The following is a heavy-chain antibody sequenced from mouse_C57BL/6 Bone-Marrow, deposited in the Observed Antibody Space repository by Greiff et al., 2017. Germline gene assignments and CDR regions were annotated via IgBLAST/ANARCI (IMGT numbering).Heavy chain of an antibody. J-gene: IGHJ3*01. Sequence: VQLQQSGPELVKPGASVKISCKASGYSFTGYYMNWVKQSPEKSLEWIGEINPSTGGTTYNQKFKAKATLTVDKSSSTAYMQLKSLTSEDSAVYYCARGGIYYGNPDWFAYWGQGTLVTVSA. CDR2: INPSTGGT. D-gene: IGHD2-1*01. CDR3: ARGGIYYGNPDWFAY. CDR1: GYSFTGYY. V-gene: IGHV1-42*01.